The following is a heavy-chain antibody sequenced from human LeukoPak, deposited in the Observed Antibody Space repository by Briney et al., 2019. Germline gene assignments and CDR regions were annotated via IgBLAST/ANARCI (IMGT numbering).Heavy chain of an antibody. J-gene: IGHJ4*02. Sequence: ASVKVSYKASGYTFTSYDFNWVRQATGQRPEWMGWMSPNSGDTGYAQKFQDRVTMTRNTSISTAYMELSSLRSDDTAVYYCARGPPNWGYDYWGPGTLVTVSS. V-gene: IGHV1-8*01. CDR2: MSPNSGDT. D-gene: IGHD7-27*01. CDR1: GYTFTSYD. CDR3: ARGPPNWGYDY.